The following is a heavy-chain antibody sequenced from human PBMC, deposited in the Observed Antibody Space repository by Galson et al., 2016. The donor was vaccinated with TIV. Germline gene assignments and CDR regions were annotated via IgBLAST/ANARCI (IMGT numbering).Heavy chain of an antibody. V-gene: IGHV4-59*01. Sequence: ETLSLPCTVSGVSINTYYWTWIRQPPGKGLEWIGFIYYSETTNYNPSLESRVTISGDTSKNQFSLNLSSVTAADTAVYYCARMYYDILGYQGLDVWGQGTSVTVSS. CDR3: ARMYYDILGYQGLDV. CDR2: IYYSETT. J-gene: IGHJ6*02. CDR1: GVSINTYY. D-gene: IGHD3-9*01.